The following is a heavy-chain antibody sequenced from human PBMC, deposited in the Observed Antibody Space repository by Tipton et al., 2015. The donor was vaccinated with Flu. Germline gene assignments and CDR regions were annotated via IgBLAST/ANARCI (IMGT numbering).Heavy chain of an antibody. J-gene: IGHJ1*01. Sequence: SLRLSCSASGFTLSSFAMSWVRQAPRKGLEWVSFISGSGISKYYADVVKGRFTISRDNSKNTLYLQMSSLRAEDTAVYFCAKIDTSTWALNEYFRHWGQGALVTVSS. CDR2: ISGSGISK. D-gene: IGHD2-2*01. CDR3: AKIDTSTWALNEYFRH. V-gene: IGHV3-23*01. CDR1: GFTLSSFA.